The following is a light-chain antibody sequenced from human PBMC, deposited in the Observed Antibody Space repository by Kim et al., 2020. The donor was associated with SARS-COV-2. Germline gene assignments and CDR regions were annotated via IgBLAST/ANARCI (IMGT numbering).Light chain of an antibody. CDR1: QGISNY. CDR2: AAS. J-gene: IGKJ5*01. CDR3: QQYHSYPIT. Sequence: DIQMTQSPSSLSASVGNRVTITCRASQGISNYLDWFQQKPGKAPKSLIYAASSLHTGVPSKFSGSGSGTDFTLTISSLQPEDFATYYCQQYHSYPITFGQGTRLEIK. V-gene: IGKV1-16*02.